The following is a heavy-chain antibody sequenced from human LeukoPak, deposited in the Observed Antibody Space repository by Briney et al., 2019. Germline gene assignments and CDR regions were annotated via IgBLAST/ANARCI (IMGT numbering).Heavy chain of an antibody. D-gene: IGHD3-22*01. V-gene: IGHV3-33*06. CDR3: AKEAYYYDSSGYSNWFDP. CDR1: GFTFSSYG. J-gene: IGHJ5*02. Sequence: PGRSLRLSCAASGFTFSSYGMHWVRQAPGKGLEWVAVIWYDGSNKYYADSVRGRFTISRDNSKNTLYLQMNSLRAEDTAVYYCAKEAYYYDSSGYSNWFDPWGQGTLVTVS. CDR2: IWYDGSNK.